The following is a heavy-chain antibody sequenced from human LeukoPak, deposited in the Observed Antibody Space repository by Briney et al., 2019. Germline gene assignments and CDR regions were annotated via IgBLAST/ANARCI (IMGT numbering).Heavy chain of an antibody. CDR1: GVSISSYY. V-gene: IGHV4-4*07. D-gene: IGHD3-22*01. J-gene: IGHJ4*02. Sequence: PSETLSLTCTVSGVSISSYYWSWIRQPAGKGLEWIGRIYSSGNTNYNPSLKSRVTISVDTSKNQFSLKLSSVTAADTAVYYCARGGWNKFDYWGQGTLVTVSS. CDR3: ARGGWNKFDY. CDR2: IYSSGNT.